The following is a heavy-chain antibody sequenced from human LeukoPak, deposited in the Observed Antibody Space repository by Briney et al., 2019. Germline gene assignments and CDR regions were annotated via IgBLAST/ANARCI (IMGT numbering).Heavy chain of an antibody. CDR3: ARERNVDTAMVSEFDY. CDR2: INPNSGGT. J-gene: IGHJ4*02. Sequence: ASVKVSCKASGYTFTGYYLQWVRQAPGQGLEWMGRINPNSGGTNYAQTFQGRVTMTRDTSISTAYMELSRLRSDDTAVYYCARERNVDTAMVSEFDYWGQGTLVTVSS. D-gene: IGHD5-18*01. CDR1: GYTFTGYY. V-gene: IGHV1-2*06.